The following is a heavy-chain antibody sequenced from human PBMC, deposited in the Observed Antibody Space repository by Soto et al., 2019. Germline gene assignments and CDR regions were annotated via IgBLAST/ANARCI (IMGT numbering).Heavy chain of an antibody. CDR1: GGSFSGYY. Sequence: XETLSLHCAVYGGSFSGYYWSWIRQPPGKGLEWIGEINHSGSTNYNPSLKSRVTISVDTSKNQFSLKLSSVTAADTAVYYCARGRTNYDFWSGYFSGSWFDPWGQGTLVTVSS. CDR2: INHSGST. J-gene: IGHJ5*02. V-gene: IGHV4-34*01. CDR3: ARGRTNYDFWSGYFSGSWFDP. D-gene: IGHD3-3*01.